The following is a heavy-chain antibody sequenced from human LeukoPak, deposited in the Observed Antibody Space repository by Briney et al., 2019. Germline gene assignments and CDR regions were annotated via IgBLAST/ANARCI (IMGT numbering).Heavy chain of an antibody. J-gene: IGHJ6*02. Sequence: ASVKVSCKASGYTFTSYGISWVRQAPGQGLEWMGWISAYNGNTNYAQKLQGRVTMTTDTSTSTAYMELRSLRSDDTAVYYCARDYCSGGSCYLGYYYYYGMDVWGQGTTVTVSS. CDR2: ISAYNGNT. CDR3: ARDYCSGGSCYLGYYYYYGMDV. D-gene: IGHD2-15*01. V-gene: IGHV1-18*01. CDR1: GYTFTSYG.